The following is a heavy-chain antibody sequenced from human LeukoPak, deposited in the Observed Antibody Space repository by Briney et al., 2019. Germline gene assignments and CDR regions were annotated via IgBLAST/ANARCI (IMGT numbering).Heavy chain of an antibody. CDR3: ARGVGGYCSGGSCYSGPNWFDP. J-gene: IGHJ5*02. CDR2: ISYSGST. D-gene: IGHD2-15*01. Sequence: PSETLSLTCTVSGGSINSDYWSWIRQPPGKGLEWIGYISYSGSTHYSPSLKSRVTISLDTSKNHFSLKLSSVTAADTAVYYCARGVGGYCSGGSCYSGPNWFDPWGQGTLVTVSS. V-gene: IGHV4-59*08. CDR1: GGSINSDY.